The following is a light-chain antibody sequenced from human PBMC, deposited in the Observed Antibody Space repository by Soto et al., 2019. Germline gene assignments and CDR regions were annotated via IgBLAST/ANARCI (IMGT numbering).Light chain of an antibody. J-gene: IGLJ2*01. CDR1: SSDVGGYNY. Sequence: QSVLTQPASVSGSPGQSSTISCPGTSSDVGGYNYVSWYQQHPGKAPKLMIYEVSNRPSGVSNRFSGAKSGNTASLTISGLQDEDEADYYCSSYTSSSTVVFGGGTKLTVL. CDR3: SSYTSSSTVV. V-gene: IGLV2-14*01. CDR2: EVS.